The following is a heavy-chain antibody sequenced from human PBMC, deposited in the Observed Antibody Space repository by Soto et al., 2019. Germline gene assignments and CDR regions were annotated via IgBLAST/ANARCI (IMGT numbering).Heavy chain of an antibody. CDR2: IIPIFGTA. CDR3: ASTTNNQQLVPAYYYYGMDV. CDR1: GGTFSSYA. D-gene: IGHD6-13*01. V-gene: IGHV1-69*12. Sequence: QVQLVQSGAEVKKPGSSVKVSCKASGGTFSSYAISWVRQAPGQGLEWMGGIIPIFGTANYAQKFQGRVTITADESTSTAYMELSSLRSEDTAVYYCASTTNNQQLVPAYYYYGMDVWGQGTTVTVSS. J-gene: IGHJ6*02.